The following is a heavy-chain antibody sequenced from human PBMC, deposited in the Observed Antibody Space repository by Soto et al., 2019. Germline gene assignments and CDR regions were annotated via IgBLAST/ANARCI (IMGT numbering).Heavy chain of an antibody. V-gene: IGHV4-31*03. D-gene: IGHD2-21*01. CDR2: IYYSGNT. CDR3: ARSRGGATSFDY. CDR1: GGSISSVGYY. Sequence: QVQLQESGPGLVKPSQTLSLACTVSGGSISSVGYYWTWIRQHPGKGLEWIGYIYYSGNTYYNPSLKSRITIPVDTSKNQFSLKVSSVTAADTAVYYCARSRGGATSFDYWGQGTLVTVSS. J-gene: IGHJ4*02.